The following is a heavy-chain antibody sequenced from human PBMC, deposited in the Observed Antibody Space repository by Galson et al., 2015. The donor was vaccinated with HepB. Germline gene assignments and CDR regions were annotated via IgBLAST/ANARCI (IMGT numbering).Heavy chain of an antibody. J-gene: IGHJ6*02. V-gene: IGHV1-18*04. CDR3: ARDGRSGYYWDYYYGMDV. Sequence: CKASGYNFTSYGISWVRQAPGQGLEGMGWNSADNGNTNYAQTLQGRVTMTTDTSTSTAYMELRSLRSDDTAVYYCARDGRSGYYWDYYYGMDVWGQGTTVTVSS. CDR2: NSADNGNT. CDR1: GYNFTSYG. D-gene: IGHD3-22*01.